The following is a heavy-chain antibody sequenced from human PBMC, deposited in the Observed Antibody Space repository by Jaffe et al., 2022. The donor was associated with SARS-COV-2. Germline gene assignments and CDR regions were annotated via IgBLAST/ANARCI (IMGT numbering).Heavy chain of an antibody. Sequence: QVQLVESGGGVVQPGRSLRLSCAASGFTFSSYGMHWVRQAPGKGLEWVAVISYDGSNKYYADSVKGRFTISRDNSKNTLYLQMNSLRAEDTAVYYCAKDYWDWGLAPYFDYWGQGTLVTVSS. D-gene: IGHD3-16*01. CDR3: AKDYWDWGLAPYFDY. V-gene: IGHV3-30*18. CDR2: ISYDGSNK. CDR1: GFTFSSYG. J-gene: IGHJ4*02.